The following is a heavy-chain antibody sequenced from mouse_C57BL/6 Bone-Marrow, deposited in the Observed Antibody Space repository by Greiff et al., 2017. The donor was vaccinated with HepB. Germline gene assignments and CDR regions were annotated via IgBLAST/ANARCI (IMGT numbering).Heavy chain of an antibody. Sequence: QVQLQQPGAELVKPGASVKMSCKASGYTFTSYWITWVKQRPGQGLEWIGDIYPGSGSTNYNEKFKSKATLTVDTSSSTAYMQLSSLTSEDSAVYDCARGGVYYYGSSSWFAYWGQGTLVTVSA. J-gene: IGHJ3*01. D-gene: IGHD1-1*01. CDR2: IYPGSGST. CDR3: ARGGVYYYGSSSWFAY. V-gene: IGHV1-55*01. CDR1: GYTFTSYW.